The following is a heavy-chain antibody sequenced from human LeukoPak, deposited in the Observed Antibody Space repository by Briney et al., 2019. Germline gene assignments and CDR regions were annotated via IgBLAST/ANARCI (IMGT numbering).Heavy chain of an antibody. V-gene: IGHV1-24*01. CDR1: GFTLADLS. D-gene: IGHD2-2*01. J-gene: IGHJ6*03. Sequence: ASVKVSFKVSGFTLADLSMHWVRQAPGKGLEWVGGFDRKNGDTIYAQRFRGRVTLTEDTSTGTAYMDLSSLSADDTAVYYCATGVFCATTTCPGYQHYHYFMDVWGKGTTVTVSS. CDR3: ATGVFCATTTCPGYQHYHYFMDV. CDR2: FDRKNGDT.